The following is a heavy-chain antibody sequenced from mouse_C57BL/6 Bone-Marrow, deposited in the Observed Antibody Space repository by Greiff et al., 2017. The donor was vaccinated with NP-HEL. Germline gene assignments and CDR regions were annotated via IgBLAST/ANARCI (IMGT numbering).Heavy chain of an antibody. CDR1: GYAFSSYW. V-gene: IGHV1-80*01. D-gene: IGHD1-1*02. Sequence: QVQLQQSGAELVQPGASVKISCKASGYAFSSYWMNWVKQRPGKGLEWIGQIYPGDGDTNYNGKFKGKATLTADKSSSTAYMQLSSLTSEDSAVYFCARRDYVYAMDYWGQGTSVTVSS. J-gene: IGHJ4*01. CDR2: IYPGDGDT. CDR3: ARRDYVYAMDY.